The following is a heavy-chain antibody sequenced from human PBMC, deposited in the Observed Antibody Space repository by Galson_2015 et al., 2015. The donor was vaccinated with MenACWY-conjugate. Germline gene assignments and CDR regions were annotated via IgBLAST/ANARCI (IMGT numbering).Heavy chain of an antibody. J-gene: IGHJ6*02. CDR1: GFTFSSYA. V-gene: IGHV3-30*04. CDR3: ARELQAPTRDYYGSGSYRIYYYYGMDV. D-gene: IGHD3-10*01. Sequence: SLRLSCAASGFTFSSYAMHWVRQAPGKGLEWVAVISYDGSNKYYADSVKGRFTISRDNSKNTLYLQMNSLRAEDTAVYYCARELQAPTRDYYGSGSYRIYYYYGMDVWGQGTTVTVSS. CDR2: ISYDGSNK.